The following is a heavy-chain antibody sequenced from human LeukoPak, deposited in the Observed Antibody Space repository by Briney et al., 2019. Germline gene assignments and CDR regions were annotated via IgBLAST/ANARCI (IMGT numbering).Heavy chain of an antibody. CDR1: GYTFTSYA. CDR2: INTGNGNT. J-gene: IGHJ4*02. CDR3: ARGGRRYFDYFDY. Sequence: ASVKVYCKAFGYTFTSYAMHWVRQAPGQRLEWMGWINTGNGNTKYSQKFQGGVTITRDTSASTAYMELSSLRSEDTAVYYCARGGRRYFDYFDYWGQGTLVTVSS. D-gene: IGHD3-9*01. V-gene: IGHV1-3*04.